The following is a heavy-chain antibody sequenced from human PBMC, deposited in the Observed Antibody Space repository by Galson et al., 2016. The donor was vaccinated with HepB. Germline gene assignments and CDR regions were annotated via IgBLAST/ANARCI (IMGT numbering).Heavy chain of an antibody. J-gene: IGHJ6*02. CDR1: GYMFTVFH. D-gene: IGHD1-26*01. Sequence: SVKVSCKASGYMFTVFHIHWVRQAPGQGLEWMGIINPSDDDANYAQKFQGRVTMTRDTSTSTVYMELSSLRSEDTAVYYCAREYGSSPPPYHYYYGMDVWGQGTTVTVSS. V-gene: IGHV1-46*01. CDR3: AREYGSSPPPYHYYYGMDV. CDR2: INPSDDDA.